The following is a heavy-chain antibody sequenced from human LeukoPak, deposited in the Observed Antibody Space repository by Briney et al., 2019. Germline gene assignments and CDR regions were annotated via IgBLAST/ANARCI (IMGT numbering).Heavy chain of an antibody. J-gene: IGHJ4*02. D-gene: IGHD3-10*01. V-gene: IGHV3-23*01. Sequence: GGSLRLSCAASAFTFSSYAMSWVRQAPGKGLEWVSAISRSGGSTYYADSVKGRFTISRDNSKNTLYLQMNSLRAEDTAVYYCANYRSRFGGSNPQYFDYWGQETLVTVSS. CDR3: ANYRSRFGGSNPQYFDY. CDR1: AFTFSSYA. CDR2: ISRSGGST.